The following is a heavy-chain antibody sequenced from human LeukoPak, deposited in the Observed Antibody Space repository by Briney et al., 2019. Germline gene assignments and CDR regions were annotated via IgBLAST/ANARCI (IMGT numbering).Heavy chain of an antibody. Sequence: GGSLRLSCAASGYTFSRYGMHWVRQAPGKGLEWVAVIWYDGSYNYYADSVKGRFTTSRDNSKNTLYLQMNSLRAEDTAVYYCARDTTTLLAFDYWGQGTLVTVSS. D-gene: IGHD1-14*01. J-gene: IGHJ4*02. CDR1: GYTFSRYG. CDR3: ARDTTTLLAFDY. V-gene: IGHV3-33*01. CDR2: IWYDGSYN.